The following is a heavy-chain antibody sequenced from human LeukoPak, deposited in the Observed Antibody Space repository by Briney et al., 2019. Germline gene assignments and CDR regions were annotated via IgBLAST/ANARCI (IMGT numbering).Heavy chain of an antibody. CDR2: FSGSGGST. J-gene: IGHJ6*03. Sequence: PGGSLRLSCAASGFTFSSYAMSWVRQAPGKGLECISGFSGSGGSTYYADSVKGRFTISRDNSKNTLYLQMNSLRAEDTAVYYCAKDSHYYYMDVWGKGTTVTISS. CDR1: GFTFSSYA. V-gene: IGHV3-23*01. CDR3: AKDSHYYYMDV.